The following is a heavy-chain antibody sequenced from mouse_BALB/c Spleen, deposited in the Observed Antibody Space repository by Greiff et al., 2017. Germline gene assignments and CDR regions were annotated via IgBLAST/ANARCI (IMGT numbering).Heavy chain of an antibody. J-gene: IGHJ3*01. CDR2: LRSKSNYAT. V-gene: IGHV10-1*02. CDR1: GFTFNTYA. Sequence: EVKLVESGGGLVQPKGSLKLSCAASGFTFNTYAMNWVRQAPGKGLEWVARLRSKSNYATYYADSVKDRFTISRDDSQSMLYLQMSNLKTEDTAMYYCVRQFAYWGQGTLVTVSA. CDR3: VRQFAY.